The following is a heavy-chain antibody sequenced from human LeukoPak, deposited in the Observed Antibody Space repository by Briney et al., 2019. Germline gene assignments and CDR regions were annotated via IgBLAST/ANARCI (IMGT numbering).Heavy chain of an antibody. Sequence: GESLKISCKGSGYSFTSNWIGWVRQMPGKGLEWMGIIYPGDSDTRYSPSLQGQVSISADKSISTAYLQWSSLKASDSAMYYCPKGGNDDAFDIWGQGTMVTVSS. V-gene: IGHV5-51*01. J-gene: IGHJ3*02. CDR1: GYSFTSNW. CDR3: PKGGNDDAFDI. D-gene: IGHD1-1*01. CDR2: IYPGDSDT.